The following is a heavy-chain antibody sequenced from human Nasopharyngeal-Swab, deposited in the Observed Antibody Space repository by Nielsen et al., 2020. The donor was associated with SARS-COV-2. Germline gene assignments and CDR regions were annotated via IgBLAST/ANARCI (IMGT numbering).Heavy chain of an antibody. D-gene: IGHD4-23*01. CDR2: ISGSGRNT. CDR1: GFTFSDHD. Sequence: GESLKISCVASGFTFSDHDMNWVRQAPGKGLEWVSAISGSGRNTYYANSVEGRFTISRDNSKSTLFLQMNSLRAEDTALYYCAKDLGVESPLWFDYWGQGTLLTVSS. J-gene: IGHJ4*02. V-gene: IGHV3-23*01. CDR3: AKDLGVESPLWFDY.